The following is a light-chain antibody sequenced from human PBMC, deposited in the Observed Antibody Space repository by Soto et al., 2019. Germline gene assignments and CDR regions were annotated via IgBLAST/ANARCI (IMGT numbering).Light chain of an antibody. Sequence: QSALTQPASVSGSPGQSITISCTGTSSDVGGYNYVSWYQQHPGKAPKLMIYDVSDRHSGVSNRFSGSKSGNTASLTISGLQAEDEADYYYSSYTSSSTTYVFGTGTKLTVL. J-gene: IGLJ1*01. CDR2: DVS. CDR1: SSDVGGYNY. V-gene: IGLV2-14*01. CDR3: SSYTSSSTTYV.